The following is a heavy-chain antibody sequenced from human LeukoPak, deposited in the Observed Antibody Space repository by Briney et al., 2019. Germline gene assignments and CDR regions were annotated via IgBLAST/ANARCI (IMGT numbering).Heavy chain of an antibody. CDR3: SGGSGWYSPDY. CDR2: IGNKDNTYAT. CDR1: GFTFSGSV. V-gene: IGHV3-73*01. J-gene: IGHJ4*02. Sequence: GGSLRLSCAASGFTFSGSVMHWVRQASGKGLEWVGRIGNKDNTYATVYAASVKGRFTISRDDSKRTAYLQMNSLKTEDTAVYYCSGGSGWYSPDYWGQGTLVTVSA. D-gene: IGHD6-19*01.